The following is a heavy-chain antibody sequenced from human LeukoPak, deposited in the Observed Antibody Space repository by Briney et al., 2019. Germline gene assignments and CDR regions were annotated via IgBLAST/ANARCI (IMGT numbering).Heavy chain of an antibody. V-gene: IGHV1-2*02. CDR3: ARPRGLNYDILTGYSRGHYYFDY. CDR2: INPNSGGT. CDR1: GYTFTGYY. Sequence: ASVKVSCKASGYTFTGYYMHWVRQAPGQGLEWRGGINPNSGGTNYAQKFQGRVTMTRDTSISTAYMELSRLRSDDTAVYYCARPRGLNYDILTGYSRGHYYFDYWGQGTLVTVSS. J-gene: IGHJ4*02. D-gene: IGHD3-9*01.